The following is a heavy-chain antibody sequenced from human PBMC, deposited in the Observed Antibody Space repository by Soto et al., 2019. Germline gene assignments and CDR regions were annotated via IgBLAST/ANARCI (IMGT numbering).Heavy chain of an antibody. Sequence: QLQLQESGSGLVKPSQTLSLTCAVSGGSISSGGYSWSWIRQPPGKGLEWIGYIYHSGSTYYNPALXSXXTLSVDRSKNQFSLQLSSVTAADPAVSYCARVPGPWGQGTLVTVSS. V-gene: IGHV4-30-2*01. CDR2: IYHSGST. CDR3: ARVPGP. D-gene: IGHD7-27*01. CDR1: GGSISSGGYS. J-gene: IGHJ4*02.